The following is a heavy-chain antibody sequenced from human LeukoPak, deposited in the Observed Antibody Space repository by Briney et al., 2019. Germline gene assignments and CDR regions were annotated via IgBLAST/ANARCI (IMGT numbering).Heavy chain of an antibody. V-gene: IGHV7-4-1*02. CDR2: INTNTGNP. CDR1: GYTFTSYA. CDR3: ARGSRYSSSIFSYYYYYYMDV. J-gene: IGHJ6*03. Sequence: ASVKVSCKASGYTFTSYAMNWVRQAPGQGLEWMGWINTNTGNPTYAQGFTGRFVFSLDTSVSTAYLQISSLKAEDTAVYYCARGSRYSSSIFSYYYYYYMDVWGKGTTVTVSS. D-gene: IGHD6-6*01.